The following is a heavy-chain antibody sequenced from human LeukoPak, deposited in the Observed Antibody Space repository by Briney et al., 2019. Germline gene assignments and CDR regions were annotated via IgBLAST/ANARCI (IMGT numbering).Heavy chain of an antibody. J-gene: IGHJ4*02. CDR3: ARGPYSSGWYDLSERFDY. CDR2: IIQDGSGK. D-gene: IGHD6-19*01. V-gene: IGHV3-7*01. Sequence: GGSLRLSCAASGFTFSNYWMNWVRQAPGKGLEWVANIIQDGSGKYYVDSVKGRFTISRDNAKNSLYLQMNSLRAEDAAVYYCARGPYSSGWYDLSERFDYWGQGTLVTVSS. CDR1: GFTFSNYW.